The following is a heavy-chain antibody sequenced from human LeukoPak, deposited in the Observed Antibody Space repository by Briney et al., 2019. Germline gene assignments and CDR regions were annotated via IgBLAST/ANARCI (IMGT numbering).Heavy chain of an antibody. V-gene: IGHV3-30*12. Sequence: GGSLRLSCAASGFAFSGYGMHWVRQAPGKGLEWVTYIAYDGSDKFYADSVRGRFTISRDNAKNSLYLQMNSLRAEDTAVYYCARDRDSSSWSSRRVGDYFDYWGQGTLVTVSS. CDR3: ARDRDSSSWSSRRVGDYFDY. J-gene: IGHJ4*02. CDR2: IAYDGSDK. D-gene: IGHD6-13*01. CDR1: GFAFSGYG.